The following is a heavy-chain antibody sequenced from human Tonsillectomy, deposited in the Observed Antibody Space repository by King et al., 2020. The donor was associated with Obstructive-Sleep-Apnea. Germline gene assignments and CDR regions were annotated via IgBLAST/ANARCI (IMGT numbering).Heavy chain of an antibody. J-gene: IGHJ6*02. CDR3: ARDRDCRSTSCFFGMDV. V-gene: IGHV3-74*01. D-gene: IGHD2-2*01. CDR1: GFTFSSYW. CDR2: INSDGSTT. Sequence: VQLVESGGGLVQPGGSLRLSCAASGFTFSSYWMHWVRQAPGKGLVWVSRINSDGSTTTYADSVKGRFTISRDNAKNTLHLQMSSLRAEDTAVYFCARDRDCRSTSCFFGMDVWGQGTTVPVSS.